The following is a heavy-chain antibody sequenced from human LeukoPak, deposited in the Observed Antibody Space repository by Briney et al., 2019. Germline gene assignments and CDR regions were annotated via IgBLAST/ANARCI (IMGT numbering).Heavy chain of an antibody. J-gene: IGHJ5*02. Sequence: GGSLRLSCVASGFTVSTNYMSWVRQTPGKGLEWVSVIQTGGSIFHAESVKGRFTIPRDTSKNTVYLQMNSLRGEDTAVYYCARVDGYYGSGSWFAPWGQGTQVTVSS. CDR2: IQTGGSI. D-gene: IGHD3-10*01. V-gene: IGHV3-66*01. CDR3: ARVDGYYGSGSWFAP. CDR1: GFTVSTNY.